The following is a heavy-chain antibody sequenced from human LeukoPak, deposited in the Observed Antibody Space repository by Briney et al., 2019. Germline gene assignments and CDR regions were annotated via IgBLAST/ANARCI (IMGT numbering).Heavy chain of an antibody. V-gene: IGHV3-53*01. Sequence: GGSLRLSCAASGFIVSTHYMSWVRQAPGKGLEWVSVIYSDGSTFYADSVEGRFSISRDISKNTLYLQMNSLRVEDTAVYYCTTDFRYGADWGQGTLVSVSS. D-gene: IGHD4-17*01. CDR2: IYSDGST. CDR3: TTDFRYGAD. J-gene: IGHJ4*02. CDR1: GFIVSTHY.